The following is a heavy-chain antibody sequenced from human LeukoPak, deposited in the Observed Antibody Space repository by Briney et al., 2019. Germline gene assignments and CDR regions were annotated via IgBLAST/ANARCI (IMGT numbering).Heavy chain of an antibody. J-gene: IGHJ3*02. V-gene: IGHV3-30*18. CDR1: GFTFSTYA. D-gene: IGHD3-22*01. CDR2: ISYDGSNK. Sequence: GESLRLSCAASGFTFSTYAVSWVRQAPGKGLEWVAVISYDGSNKYFADSVKGRFTISRDNSKNTLYLQMNSLRAEDTAVYYCAKDYDSSGWAAFDIWGQGTMVTVSS. CDR3: AKDYDSSGWAAFDI.